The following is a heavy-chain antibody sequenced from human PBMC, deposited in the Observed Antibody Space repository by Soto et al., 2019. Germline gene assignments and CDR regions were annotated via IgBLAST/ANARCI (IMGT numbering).Heavy chain of an antibody. D-gene: IGHD3-3*02. J-gene: IGHJ6*02. V-gene: IGHV1-18*01. CDR2: ISAYNGNT. CDR1: GYKVTGNG. Sequence: ASVEISLTVSGYKVTGNGLSRVRQAPRQGPEWIGWISAYNGNTNYAQKLQGSVTMTTDTSTSTAYMELRSLRSDDTAVYYCARDDWGIFGVVSPYYYYCLDVWGQGTTGTASS. CDR3: ARDDWGIFGVVSPYYYYCLDV.